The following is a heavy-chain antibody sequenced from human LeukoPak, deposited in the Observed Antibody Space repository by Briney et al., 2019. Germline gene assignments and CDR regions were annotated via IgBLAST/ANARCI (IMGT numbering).Heavy chain of an antibody. Sequence: PSETLSLTCTVSGGSISSSGYYWGWIRQPPGKGLEWIGYIYYSGSTNYNPSLKSRVTISVDTSKNQFSLKLSSVTAADTAVYYCATSMHGYCSGGSCYGAFDIWGQGTMVTVSS. J-gene: IGHJ3*02. D-gene: IGHD2-15*01. V-gene: IGHV4-61*05. CDR1: GGSISSSGYY. CDR3: ATSMHGYCSGGSCYGAFDI. CDR2: IYYSGST.